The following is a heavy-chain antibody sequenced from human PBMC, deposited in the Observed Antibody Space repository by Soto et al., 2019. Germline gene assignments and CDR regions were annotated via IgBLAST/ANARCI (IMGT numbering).Heavy chain of an antibody. CDR2: ISYDERNK. Sequence: QVQLVESGGGVVQPGRSLRLSCAASGFTFRSYGMHWVRQAPGTGLEWVAAISYDERNKFYTDSVKGRFTISRDNSKNTLYLQMSSLKPADTAIYYCAKDEGSSRPFDHWGQGTLVTVSS. CDR3: AKDEGSSRPFDH. V-gene: IGHV3-30*18. D-gene: IGHD6-6*01. CDR1: GFTFRSYG. J-gene: IGHJ4*02.